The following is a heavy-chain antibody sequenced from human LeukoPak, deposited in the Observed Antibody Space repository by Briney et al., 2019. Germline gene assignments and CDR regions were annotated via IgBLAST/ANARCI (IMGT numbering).Heavy chain of an antibody. V-gene: IGHV4-59*12. CDR3: ARGSSSGYYLRTDPYYFDY. CDR1: GGSSSSYY. CDR2: IYHSGST. D-gene: IGHD3-22*01. Sequence: SETLSLTCTVPGGSSSSYYWSWIRQPPGKGLEWIGYIYHSGSTYYNPSLKSRVTISVDRSKNQFSLKLSSVTAADTAVYYCARGSSSGYYLRTDPYYFDYWGQGTLVTVSS. J-gene: IGHJ4*02.